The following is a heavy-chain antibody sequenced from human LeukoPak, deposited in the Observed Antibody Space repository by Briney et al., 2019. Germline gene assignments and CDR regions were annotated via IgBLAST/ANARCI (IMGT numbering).Heavy chain of an antibody. CDR3: AKYVSARGPPYALAV. V-gene: IGHV3-23*01. CDR2: ISASGGNT. CDR1: EFTFSSYA. Sequence: AGSLRLSCAASEFTFSSYAMQWVRQAPGKGLEWVSGISASGGNTWYADSVKGRFTISRDNSKNTLYLQMNSLRAEDTAVYYCAKYVSARGPPYALAVWGQGTTVTVSS. D-gene: IGHD2/OR15-2a*01. J-gene: IGHJ6*02.